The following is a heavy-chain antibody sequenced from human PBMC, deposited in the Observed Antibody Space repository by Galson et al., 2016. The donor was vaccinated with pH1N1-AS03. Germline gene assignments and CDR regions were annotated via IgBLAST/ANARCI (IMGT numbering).Heavy chain of an antibody. D-gene: IGHD3-9*01. CDR1: GYSISSAYSISSAYY. CDR3: ARLKINDILSGYLYDS. V-gene: IGHV4-38-2*01. CDR2: ILHSGSP. J-gene: IGHJ4*02. Sequence: ETLSLTCAVSGYSISSAYSISSAYYWGWIRQTPGKGLEWIGTILHSGSPFYNPSLKNRVIISVDTSKNQFSLKLFSVTAADTAVYYCARLKINDILSGYLYDSWGQGTLVTVSS.